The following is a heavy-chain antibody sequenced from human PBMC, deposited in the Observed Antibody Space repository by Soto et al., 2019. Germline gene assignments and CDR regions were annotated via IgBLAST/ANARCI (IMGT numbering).Heavy chain of an antibody. CDR2: ISGSGDST. Sequence: EVQLLESGGGLVQPGGSLRLSCAASGFTFSSYAMSWVRQAPGKGLEWVSGISGSGDSTYYADSVKGRFTISRDNSKNRLDLQMTRLRAEDTAVYYCAKGVPGIAVAGTGYFQHWGQGTLVTVSS. J-gene: IGHJ1*01. V-gene: IGHV3-23*01. CDR3: AKGVPGIAVAGTGYFQH. CDR1: GFTFSSYA. D-gene: IGHD6-19*01.